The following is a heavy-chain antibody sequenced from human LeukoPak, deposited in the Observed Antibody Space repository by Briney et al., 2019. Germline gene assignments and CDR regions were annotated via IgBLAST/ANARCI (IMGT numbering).Heavy chain of an antibody. D-gene: IGHD2-15*01. CDR1: GGSFSGYY. CDR3: ARGQSGYCSGGSCYRFDY. J-gene: IGHJ4*02. Sequence: SETLSLTCAVYGGSFSGYYWSWIRQPPGKGLEWSGEINHSGSTNYNPSLKRRVTISVDTSKNQFSLKLSSVTAADTAVYYCARGQSGYCSGGSCYRFDYWGQGTLVTVSS. V-gene: IGHV4-34*01. CDR2: INHSGST.